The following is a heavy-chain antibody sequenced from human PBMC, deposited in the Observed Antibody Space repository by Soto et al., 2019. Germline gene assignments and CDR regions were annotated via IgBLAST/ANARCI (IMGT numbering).Heavy chain of an antibody. Sequence: QVQLVQSGDEVKKPGSSVKVSCKASGGTFSSYAISWVRQAPGQGLEWMGGIIPIFGTANYAQKFQGRVTITADESTSTAYMELSSLRSEDTAVYYCARDLPDIVVVPAAIHGMDVWGQGTTVTVSS. J-gene: IGHJ6*02. D-gene: IGHD2-2*02. CDR2: IIPIFGTA. CDR1: GGTFSSYA. V-gene: IGHV1-69*01. CDR3: ARDLPDIVVVPAAIHGMDV.